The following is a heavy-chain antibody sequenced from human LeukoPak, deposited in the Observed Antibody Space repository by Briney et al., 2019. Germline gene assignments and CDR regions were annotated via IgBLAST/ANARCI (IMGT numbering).Heavy chain of an antibody. CDR2: INSDGRST. CDR1: GFTFSSYW. V-gene: IGHV3-74*01. D-gene: IGHD6-13*01. Sequence: PGGSLRLSCAASGFTFSSYWMHWVRQAPGKGLVWVSRINSDGRSTTYADSVKGRFTISRDNAKNTLYLQMNSLKTEDTAVYYCTTNIADGDYWGQGTLVTVSS. J-gene: IGHJ4*02. CDR3: TTNIADGDY.